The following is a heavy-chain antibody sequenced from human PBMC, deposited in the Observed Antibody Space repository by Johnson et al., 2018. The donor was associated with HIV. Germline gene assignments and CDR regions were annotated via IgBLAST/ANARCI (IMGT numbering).Heavy chain of an antibody. CDR1: GFSFSSYD. J-gene: IGHJ3*02. CDR2: IGTAGDT. CDR3: ERKGGSYLYDAFDI. V-gene: IGHV3-13*01. Sequence: VQLVESGGGLVQPGGSLRLSCAASGFSFSSYDMHWVRQATGKGLEWVSAIGTAGDTYYPGSVKGRFTISRENAKNSLYLQMNSLRAGDTAVYYCERKGGSYLYDAFDIWGQGTMVTVSS. D-gene: IGHD1-26*01.